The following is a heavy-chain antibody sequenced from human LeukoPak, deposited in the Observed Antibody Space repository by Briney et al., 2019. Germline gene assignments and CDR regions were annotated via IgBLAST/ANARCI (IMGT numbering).Heavy chain of an antibody. Sequence: PGGSLRLSCAASGLTFSSYGMHWVRQAPGKGLEWVAVIWYDGSNKYYADSVKGRFTISRDNSKNTLYLQMNSLRAEDTAVYYCARDPTAYYDFWSGYHYNWFDPWGQGTLVTVSS. V-gene: IGHV3-33*08. D-gene: IGHD3-3*01. J-gene: IGHJ5*02. CDR1: GLTFSSYG. CDR3: ARDPTAYYDFWSGYHYNWFDP. CDR2: IWYDGSNK.